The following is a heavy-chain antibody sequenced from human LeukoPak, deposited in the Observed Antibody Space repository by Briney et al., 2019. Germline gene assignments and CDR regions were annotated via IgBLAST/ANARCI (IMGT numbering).Heavy chain of an antibody. CDR2: IIPIFGTA. J-gene: IGHJ5*02. CDR1: GGTYIRYA. CDR3: ARYQLLFYWFDP. Sequence: AVNVSCKASGGTYIRYAISGVGQAPGQGLEGMGGIIPIFGTANYAQKFQGRVTITADGSTSTAYMELSSLRSEDTAVYYCARYQLLFYWFDPWGQGTLVTVSS. V-gene: IGHV1-69*01. D-gene: IGHD2-2*01.